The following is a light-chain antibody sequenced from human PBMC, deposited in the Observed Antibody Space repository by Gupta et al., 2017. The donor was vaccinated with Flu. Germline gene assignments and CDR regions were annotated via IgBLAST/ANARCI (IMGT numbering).Light chain of an antibody. J-gene: IGKJ4*01. CDR1: QDISNY. CDR2: DAS. CDR3: QQYDNLPLR. Sequence: DIQMTQSPSSLPASVGDRVTITCQASQDISNYLNWYQQKPGKAPKLLIYDASNLETGVPSRFSGSGSGTDFTFTISSLQPEDIATYYCQQYDNLPLRFGGGTKVEIK. V-gene: IGKV1-33*01.